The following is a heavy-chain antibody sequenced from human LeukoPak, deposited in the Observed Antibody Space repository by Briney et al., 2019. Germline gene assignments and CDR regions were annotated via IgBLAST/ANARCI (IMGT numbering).Heavy chain of an antibody. CDR1: GFTFSSYW. CDR2: IDTGGSNT. J-gene: IGHJ6*03. Sequence: GGSLRLSCVVSGFTFSSYWMHWVRQGPGKGLVWVSRIDTGGSNTLYADSVRGRFTISRDNAKNTLYLQMNSLRVEDTAMYYCAREPIYYYYMDVWGKGTTVTVSS. CDR3: AREPIYYYYMDV. V-gene: IGHV3-74*01.